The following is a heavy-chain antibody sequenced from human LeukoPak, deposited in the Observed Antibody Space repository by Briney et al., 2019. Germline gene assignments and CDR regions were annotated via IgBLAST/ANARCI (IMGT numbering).Heavy chain of an antibody. D-gene: IGHD3-10*01. CDR1: GFTFDDYG. J-gene: IGHJ3*02. CDR3: ARDRTPNSYYSPHGAFDI. V-gene: IGHV3-20*04. Sequence: GGSLRLSCATSGFTFDDYGMSWVRQVPGKGLEWVSGISWNGGSTGYADSVEGRFTISRDNAKNSLYLQMNSLRAEDTAVYYCARDRTPNSYYSPHGAFDIWGQGTMVTVSS. CDR2: ISWNGGST.